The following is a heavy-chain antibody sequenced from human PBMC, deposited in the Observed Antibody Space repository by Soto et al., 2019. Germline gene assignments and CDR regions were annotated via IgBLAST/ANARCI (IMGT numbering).Heavy chain of an antibody. D-gene: IGHD3-10*01. CDR3: AKGAEGYYYGSGSYYSY. CDR2: ISGSGGST. Sequence: EVQLLESGGGLVQPGGSLRLSCAASGFTFSSYAMSWVRQAPGKGLEWVSAISGSGGSTYYADSVKGRFTISRDNSKNTLYLQMNSLRAEDTAVYYCAKGAEGYYYGSGSYYSYWGQGTLVTVSS. V-gene: IGHV3-23*01. J-gene: IGHJ4*02. CDR1: GFTFSSYA.